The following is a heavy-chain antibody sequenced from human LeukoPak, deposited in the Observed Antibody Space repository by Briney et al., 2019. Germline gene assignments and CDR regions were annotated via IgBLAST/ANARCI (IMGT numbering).Heavy chain of an antibody. CDR1: GDSITSSY. V-gene: IGHV4-39*01. J-gene: IGHJ6*02. Sequence: SETLSLTCTDSGDSITSSYWSWIRQPPGKGLEWIGSIYYSGSTYYNPSLKSRVTISVDTSKNQFSLKLSSVTAADTAVYYCARHSSVRSGMDVWGQGTTVTVSS. CDR3: ARHSSVRSGMDV. CDR2: IYYSGST. D-gene: IGHD3-10*01.